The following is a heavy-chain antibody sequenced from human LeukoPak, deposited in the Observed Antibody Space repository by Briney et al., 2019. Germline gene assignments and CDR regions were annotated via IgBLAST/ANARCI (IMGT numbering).Heavy chain of an antibody. J-gene: IGHJ4*02. Sequence: GSSVKVSCKASGGTFSSYAISWVRPAPGQGLEWMGRIIPILGIANYAQKFQGRVTITADKSTSTAYMELSSLRSEDTAVYYCARGRCGGDCYHQADSDYWGQGTLVTVSS. CDR2: IIPILGIA. D-gene: IGHD2-21*02. CDR3: ARGRCGGDCYHQADSDY. V-gene: IGHV1-69*04. CDR1: GGTFSSYA.